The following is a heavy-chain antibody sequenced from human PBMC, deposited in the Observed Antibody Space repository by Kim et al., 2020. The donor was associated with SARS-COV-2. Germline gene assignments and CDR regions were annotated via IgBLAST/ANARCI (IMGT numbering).Heavy chain of an antibody. CDR1: GFTFNIYS. CDR2: INTRSTTI. V-gene: IGHV3-48*02. CDR3: ATGTGYYASGTYYYLDS. J-gene: IGHJ4*02. D-gene: IGHD3-10*01. Sequence: GGSLRLSCAASGFTFNIYSMNWVRQAPGKGLEWVSYINTRSTTIYYADSVKGRFTISRDNAKNSLYLQMNSLRDDDTAVYYCATGTGYYASGTYYYLDSWGQGTLVTVSS.